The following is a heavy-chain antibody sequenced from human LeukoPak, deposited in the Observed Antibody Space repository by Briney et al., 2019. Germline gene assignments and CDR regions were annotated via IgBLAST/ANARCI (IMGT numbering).Heavy chain of an antibody. CDR2: INSDGSIT. J-gene: IGHJ6*02. D-gene: IGHD5-18*01. CDR1: GFTFTTYW. Sequence: GGSLRLSCAASGFTFTTYWMHWVRQAPGKGLVWVSHINSDGSITSYADSVKGRFTISRDNAKNTLCLQMNSLRAEDTAVYYCARDAVDTANAVWGQGTTVTVSS. CDR3: ARDAVDTANAV. V-gene: IGHV3-74*01.